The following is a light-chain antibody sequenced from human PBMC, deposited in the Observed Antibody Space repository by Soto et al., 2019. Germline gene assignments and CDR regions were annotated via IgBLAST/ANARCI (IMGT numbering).Light chain of an antibody. J-gene: IGKJ1*01. CDR1: QNIVHQY. CDR3: QQYGSAPPT. Sequence: EIMLTQSPGTLSLSPGERATLSCRASQNIVHQYIAWYPQRPGQALRLLIHGGSTRPTDVPERCSGRASGTDFILTLSSRDLDDFAVYYCQQYGSAPPTFGQRTKVELK. V-gene: IGKV3-20*01. CDR2: GGS.